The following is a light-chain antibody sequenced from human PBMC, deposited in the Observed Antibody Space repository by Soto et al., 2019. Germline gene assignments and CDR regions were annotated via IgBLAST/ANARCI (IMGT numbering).Light chain of an antibody. Sequence: QSVLAQPASVSGSPGQSITISCTVSVSDVGNFGPVSWYQQHPGQVPKLIIYEGNRRPSGVSSRFSGSKSGNTASLTISGLQAEDEADYYCCSYVGARTYVFGTGTKVTVL. J-gene: IGLJ1*01. V-gene: IGLV2-23*01. CDR3: CSYVGARTYV. CDR1: VSDVGNFGP. CDR2: EGN.